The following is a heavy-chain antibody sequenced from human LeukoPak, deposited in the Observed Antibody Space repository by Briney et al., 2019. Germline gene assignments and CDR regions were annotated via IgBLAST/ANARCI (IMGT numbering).Heavy chain of an antibody. CDR2: ISSSSSTI. CDR3: ARAASGGSCYATGGCFWFDP. CDR1: GFTFGSYS. J-gene: IGHJ5*02. V-gene: IGHV3-48*01. Sequence: PGGSLRLSCAASGFTFGSYSMNWVRQAPGKGLEWVSYISSSSSTIYYADSVKGRFTISRDNAKNSLYLQMNSLRAEDTAVYYCARAASGGSCYATGGCFWFDPWGQGTLVTVSS. D-gene: IGHD2-15*01.